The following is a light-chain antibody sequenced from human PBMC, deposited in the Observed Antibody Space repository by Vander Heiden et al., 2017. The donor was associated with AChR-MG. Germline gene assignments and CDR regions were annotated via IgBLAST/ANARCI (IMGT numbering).Light chain of an antibody. Sequence: SSVLTQPPSVSVAPGQTAKLTCGGNNIGSKSVHWYQQRPGQAPVLVVYDDGDRPSGIPERVSGSNSGNTATLTGSRVGAGDEGVYYWQVWASSSTVFGGGTKLTVL. J-gene: IGLJ2*01. CDR3: QVWASSSTV. CDR1: NIGSKS. V-gene: IGLV3-21*02. CDR2: DDG.